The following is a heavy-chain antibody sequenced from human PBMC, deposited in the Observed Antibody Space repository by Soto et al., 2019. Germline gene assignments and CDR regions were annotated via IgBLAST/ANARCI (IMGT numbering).Heavy chain of an antibody. V-gene: IGHV3-21*01. Sequence: GGSLRLSCAASGFTFSSYSMNWVRQAPGKGLEWVSSISSSSSYIYYADSVKGRFTISRDNAKNSLYLQMNSLRAEDTAVYYCARDRSGGRDHDYWGQGTLVTVSS. CDR2: ISSSSSYI. CDR3: ARDRSGGRDHDY. J-gene: IGHJ4*02. D-gene: IGHD2-15*01. CDR1: GFTFSSYS.